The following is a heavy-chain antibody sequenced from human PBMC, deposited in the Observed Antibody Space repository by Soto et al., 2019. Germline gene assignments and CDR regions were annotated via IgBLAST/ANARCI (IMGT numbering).Heavy chain of an antibody. J-gene: IGHJ4*02. CDR2: IYYRGST. CDR1: GGSLSSTSHY. D-gene: IGHD3-10*01. CDR3: ARQEYGSGSYYDFDY. Sequence: QLQLQESGPGLVKPSETLSLTCSVSGGSLSSTSHYWGWIRQPPGKGLEWIGSIYYRGSTYYSPSLKSRVAIFVDTSKNQFSLRLTSVTAADTAVYYCARQEYGSGSYYDFDYWGQGTLVTVSS. V-gene: IGHV4-39*01.